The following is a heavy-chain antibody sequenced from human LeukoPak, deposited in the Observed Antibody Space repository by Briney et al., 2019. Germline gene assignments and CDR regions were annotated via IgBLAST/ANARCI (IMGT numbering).Heavy chain of an antibody. D-gene: IGHD3-22*01. CDR2: IYYSGST. CDR1: GGSFSGYY. Sequence: PSETLSLTCAVYGGSFSGYYWGWIRQPPGKGLEWIGSIYYSGSTYYNPSLKSRVTISVDTSKNQFSLKLSSVTAADTAVYYCARHADPYYYDSSGYNLDYWGQGTLVTVSS. CDR3: ARHADPYYYDSSGYNLDY. V-gene: IGHV4-39*01. J-gene: IGHJ4*02.